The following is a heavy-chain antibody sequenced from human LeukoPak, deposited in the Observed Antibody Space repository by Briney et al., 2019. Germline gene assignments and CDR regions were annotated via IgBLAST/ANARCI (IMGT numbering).Heavy chain of an antibody. CDR2: IYPGDSDT. J-gene: IGHJ4*02. V-gene: IGHV5-51*01. Sequence: GESLKISCKGSGYIFTSYWIGWVRQMPGKGLEWMGIIYPGDSDTRYSLSFQGQVIISADESITTAYLQWSSLKASDTAMYYCATGLWWDLYYWGQGTLVTVSS. CDR1: GYIFTSYW. D-gene: IGHD1-26*01. CDR3: ATGLWWDLYY.